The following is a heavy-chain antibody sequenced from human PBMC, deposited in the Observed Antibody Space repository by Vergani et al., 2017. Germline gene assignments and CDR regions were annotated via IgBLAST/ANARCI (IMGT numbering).Heavy chain of an antibody. Sequence: QVQLVESGGGVVQPGRSLRLPCAASGFTFSSYAMHRVRQAPGKGLEWVAVISYDGSNKYYADSVKGRFTISRDNSKNTLYLQMNSLRAEDTAVYYCARGASGDYVSSFDYWGQGTLVTVSS. CDR1: GFTFSSYA. V-gene: IGHV3-30-3*01. CDR3: ARGASGDYVSSFDY. CDR2: ISYDGSNK. J-gene: IGHJ4*02. D-gene: IGHD4-17*01.